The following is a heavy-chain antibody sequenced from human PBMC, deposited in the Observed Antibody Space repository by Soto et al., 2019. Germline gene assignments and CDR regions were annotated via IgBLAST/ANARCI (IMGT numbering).Heavy chain of an antibody. CDR2: IYPGDSDT. J-gene: IGHJ6*02. CDR3: ARSSSSHYYFYGMDV. V-gene: IGHV5-51*01. Sequence: GESLKISCKGSGYSFTTYWIGWVRQMPGKGLEWMGIIYPGDSDTRYSPSFQGQVTISADKSISTAYLQWSSLKASDTAMYYCARSSSSHYYFYGMDVWGQGTTVTVSS. CDR1: GYSFTTYW. D-gene: IGHD6-19*01.